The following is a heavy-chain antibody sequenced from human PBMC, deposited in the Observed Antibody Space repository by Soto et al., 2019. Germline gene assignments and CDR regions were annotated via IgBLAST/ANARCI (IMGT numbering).Heavy chain of an antibody. CDR1: GFTFSDHL. Sequence: QVQLVQSGAEVRKPGASVNISCRASGFTFSDHLINWVRQVPGQSLEWMGWINPDNGNTKDSQTFRGSVTISRHSSASIVDVEVSDLTSEATAVFYCARDILSVGPRANDAVDVWGQGTMVTVSS. D-gene: IGHD2-15*01. CDR3: ARDILSVGPRANDAVDV. CDR2: INPDNGNT. V-gene: IGHV1-3*01. J-gene: IGHJ3*01.